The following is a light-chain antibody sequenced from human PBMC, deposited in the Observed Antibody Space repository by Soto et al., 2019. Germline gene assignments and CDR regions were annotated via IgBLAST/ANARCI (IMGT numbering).Light chain of an antibody. Sequence: QSALTQPASVSGSRGQSITISCTGTSSDVGGYNYVSWYQHHPGKAPKLMIYEVSNRPSGISNRFSGSKSGNTASLTISGLQAEDEADYYCGSYTSSSTWVFGGGTKLTVL. J-gene: IGLJ3*02. CDR2: EVS. CDR1: SSDVGGYNY. CDR3: GSYTSSSTWV. V-gene: IGLV2-14*01.